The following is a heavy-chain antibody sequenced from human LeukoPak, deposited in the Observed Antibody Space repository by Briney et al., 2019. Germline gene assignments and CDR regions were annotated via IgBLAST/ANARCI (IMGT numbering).Heavy chain of an antibody. D-gene: IGHD6-13*01. V-gene: IGHV3-23*01. CDR3: APRTGYSSSWVNY. CDR2: ISGSGGST. CDR1: GSTFSSYA. Sequence: GGSLRLSCAASGSTFSSYAMSWVRQAPGKGLEWVSAISGSGGSTYYADSVKGRFTISRDNSKNTLYLQMNSLRAEDTAVYYCAPRTGYSSSWVNYWGQGTLVTVSS. J-gene: IGHJ4*02.